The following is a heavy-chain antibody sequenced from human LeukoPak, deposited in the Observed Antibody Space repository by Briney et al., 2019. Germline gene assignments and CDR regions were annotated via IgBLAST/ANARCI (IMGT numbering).Heavy chain of an antibody. CDR2: INPDTGDT. J-gene: IGHJ4*02. V-gene: IGHV1-2*02. D-gene: IGHD5-12*01. Sequence: ASVKVSCKSSGYTFSDYYMHWVRQAPGQGLEWMGWINPDTGDTNFAQRFQGRVTLTRDTSISTAYMELSRLTSDDTAVYYCAFLARTGARDWGQGTLVTVSS. CDR3: AFLARTGARD. CDR1: GYTFSDYY.